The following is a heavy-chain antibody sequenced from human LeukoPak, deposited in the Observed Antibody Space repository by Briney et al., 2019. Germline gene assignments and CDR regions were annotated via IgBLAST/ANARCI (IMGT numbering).Heavy chain of an antibody. CDR3: ARGSTCGGDCYSPRWFDP. CDR1: GRSISSGGYS. Sequence: SQTLSLTCAVSGRSISSGGYSWSWIRQPPGKGLEWIGEINHSGSTNYNPSLKSRVTISVDTSKNQFSLKLSSVTAADTAVYYCARGSTCGGDCYSPRWFDPWGQGTLVTVSS. D-gene: IGHD2-21*02. CDR2: INHSGST. J-gene: IGHJ5*02. V-gene: IGHV4-30-2*01.